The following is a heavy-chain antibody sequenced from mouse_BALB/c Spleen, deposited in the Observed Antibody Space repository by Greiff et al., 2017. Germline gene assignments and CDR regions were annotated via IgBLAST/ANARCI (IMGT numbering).Heavy chain of an antibody. Sequence: VQLQQSGAELVRPGASVTLSCKASGYTFTDYEMHWVKQTPVHGLEWIGAIDPETGGTAYNQKFKGKATLTADKSSSTAYMELRSLTSEDSAVYYCTRSYGYGGYAMDYWGQGTSVTVSS. D-gene: IGHD1-2*01. V-gene: IGHV1-15*01. J-gene: IGHJ4*01. CDR2: IDPETGGT. CDR3: TRSYGYGGYAMDY. CDR1: GYTFTDYE.